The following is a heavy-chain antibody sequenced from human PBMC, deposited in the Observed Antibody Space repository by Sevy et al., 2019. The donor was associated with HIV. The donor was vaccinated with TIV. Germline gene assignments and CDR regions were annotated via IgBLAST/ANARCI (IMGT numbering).Heavy chain of an antibody. CDR1: GFTFSSYG. CDR2: IWYDGSNR. D-gene: IGHD4-4*01. Sequence: GGYLRLSCAASGFTFSSYGMHWVRQAPGKGLEWVAVIWYDGSNRYYPDSVKGRFTISRDNSKNTLYLQMNSLRAEDTAVYYCARERRAVTSRGYYGMDVWGQGTTVTVSS. V-gene: IGHV3-33*01. J-gene: IGHJ6*02. CDR3: ARERRAVTSRGYYGMDV.